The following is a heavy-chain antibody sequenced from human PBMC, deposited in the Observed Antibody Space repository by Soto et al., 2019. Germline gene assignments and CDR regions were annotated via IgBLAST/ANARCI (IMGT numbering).Heavy chain of an antibody. CDR3: AKDKAVAGMYYDYGMHV. D-gene: IGHD6-19*01. J-gene: IGHJ6*04. Sequence: PGGSLRLSCSASGFTFSSYAMSWVRQAPVKGLEWVSAISGSGGSTYYADSVKGRFTISSDNSKNTLYLQMDSLRAEDTAVYYCAKDKAVAGMYYDYGMHVWGEGITVTVSS. CDR1: GFTFSSYA. V-gene: IGHV3-23*01. CDR2: ISGSGGST.